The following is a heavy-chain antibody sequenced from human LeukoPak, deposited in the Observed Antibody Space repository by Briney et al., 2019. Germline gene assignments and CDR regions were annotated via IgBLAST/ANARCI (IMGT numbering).Heavy chain of an antibody. J-gene: IGHJ6*02. D-gene: IGHD1-1*01. Sequence: SETLSLTCTVSGGSVSSGSYYWSWIGHPPGNGLEWIGYIYYSGSTNYNPSLKSRVTISVDTSKNQFSLKLSSVTAADTAVYYCARDERLDGMDVWGQGTTVTVSS. V-gene: IGHV4-61*01. CDR2: IYYSGST. CDR1: GGSVSSGSYY. CDR3: ARDERLDGMDV.